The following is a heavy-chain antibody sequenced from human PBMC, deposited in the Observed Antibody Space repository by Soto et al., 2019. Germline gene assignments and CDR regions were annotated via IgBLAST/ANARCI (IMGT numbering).Heavy chain of an antibody. Sequence: GGSLRLSCAASVFSFINYGMHWVRQAPGKGLEWVAVISYDGRNIYYADSVKGRFTISRDNSKNTLYLQMNSLRPEDTAFYYCTKDMDDKVWGSYRPDFDYWGQGTLVTVSS. CDR2: ISYDGRNI. D-gene: IGHD3-16*02. J-gene: IGHJ4*02. CDR3: TKDMDDKVWGSYRPDFDY. V-gene: IGHV3-30*18. CDR1: VFSFINYG.